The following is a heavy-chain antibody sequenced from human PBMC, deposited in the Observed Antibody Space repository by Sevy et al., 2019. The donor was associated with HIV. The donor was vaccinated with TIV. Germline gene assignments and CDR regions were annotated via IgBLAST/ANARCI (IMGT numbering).Heavy chain of an antibody. CDR2: INHSGST. CDR3: SRFYSSDWYKYFQH. J-gene: IGHJ1*01. D-gene: IGHD6-19*01. Sequence: SETLSLTCAVYGGSFSGFYWNWIRQPPGKGLEWIGEINHSGSTNYNPSLKSRLTMSVDTSKNQFSLNLTSVTAADTAVYYCSRFYSSDWYKYFQHWGQGTLVTVSS. V-gene: IGHV4-34*10. CDR1: GGSFSGFY.